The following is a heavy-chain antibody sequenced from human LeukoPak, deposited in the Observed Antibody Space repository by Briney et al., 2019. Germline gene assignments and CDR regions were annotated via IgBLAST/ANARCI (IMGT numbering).Heavy chain of an antibody. CDR2: IIPIFGIA. Sequence: GASVKVSCKASGGTFSSYAISWVRQAPGQGLEWMGRIIPIFGIANYAQKFQGRVTITADKSTSTAYMELSSLRSEGTAVYYCARDRHGMATRNWIYYYYGMDVWGQGTTVTVSS. CDR3: ARDRHGMATRNWIYYYYGMDV. V-gene: IGHV1-69*04. J-gene: IGHJ6*02. D-gene: IGHD5-24*01. CDR1: GGTFSSYA.